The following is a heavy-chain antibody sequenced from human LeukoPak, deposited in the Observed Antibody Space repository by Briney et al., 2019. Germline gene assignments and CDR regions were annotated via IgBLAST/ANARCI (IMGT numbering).Heavy chain of an antibody. J-gene: IGHJ4*02. CDR3: ARGAPFNSRHPYDY. Sequence: ASVKVSCKASGYTFTSYDINWVRQATGQGLEWMGWMNPNSGNTGYAQKFQGRVTMTRNTSISTAYMELSSLRSEDTALYYCARGAPFNSRHPYDYWGQGTLVTVSS. V-gene: IGHV1-8*01. CDR1: GYTFTSYD. CDR2: MNPNSGNT. D-gene: IGHD2/OR15-2a*01.